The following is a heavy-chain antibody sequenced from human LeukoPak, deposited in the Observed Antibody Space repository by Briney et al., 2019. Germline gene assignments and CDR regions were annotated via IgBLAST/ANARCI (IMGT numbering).Heavy chain of an antibody. CDR1: GFTFSSYA. CDR3: AKGIGSSGYYQYYFDY. Sequence: PGGSLRLSCAASGFTFSSYAMSWVRQAPGKGLEWVSAISGSGGSTYYADSVKGRFTISRDNSKNTLYLQMNSLRAGDTAVYYCAKGIGSSGYYQYYFDYWGQGTLVTVSS. D-gene: IGHD3-22*01. CDR2: ISGSGGST. V-gene: IGHV3-23*01. J-gene: IGHJ4*02.